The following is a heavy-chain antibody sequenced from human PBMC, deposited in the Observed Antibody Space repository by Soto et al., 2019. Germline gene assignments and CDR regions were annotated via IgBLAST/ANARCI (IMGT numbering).Heavy chain of an antibody. CDR3: AKDSSSGWYYYYAMDV. J-gene: IGHJ6*02. V-gene: IGHV3-23*01. D-gene: IGHD6-19*01. CDR2: ISGSGGST. CDR1: GFTFSSYA. Sequence: GGSLRLSCAASGFTFSSYAMSWVRQAPGKGLEWVSAISGSGGSTYYADSVKGRFTISRDNSKNTLYLQMNSLRAEDTAVYYCAKDSSSGWYYYYAMDVWGQGTTVTVSS.